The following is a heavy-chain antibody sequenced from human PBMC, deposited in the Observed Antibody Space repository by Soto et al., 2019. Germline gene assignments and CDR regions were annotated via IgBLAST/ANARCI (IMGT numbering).Heavy chain of an antibody. CDR2: ISAYNGNT. V-gene: IGHV1-18*01. J-gene: IGHJ6*02. D-gene: IGHD2-2*01. Sequence: ASVKVSCKASGYTFTSYGISWVRQAPGQGLEWMGWISAYNGNTNYAQKLQGRVTMTTDTSTSAAYMELRSLRSDDTAVYYCAREGYCTTTSCRHYHYYGMEVWG. CDR1: GYTFTSYG. CDR3: AREGYCTTTSCRHYHYYGMEV.